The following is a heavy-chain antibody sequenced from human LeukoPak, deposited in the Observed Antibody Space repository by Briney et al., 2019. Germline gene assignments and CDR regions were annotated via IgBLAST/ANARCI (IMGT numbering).Heavy chain of an antibody. V-gene: IGHV5-51*01. D-gene: IGHD3-10*01. CDR3: ARRSTVIRGVLEEAFDY. CDR2: IYPGDSET. J-gene: IGHJ4*02. Sequence: GESLKISCKGSGNSFNNHFICWVRQMPGKGLEWMGIIYPGDSETRYSPSFQGQVTISADKSISTVYLQWSSLEASDTAMYYCARRSTVIRGVLEEAFDYWGQGTLVTVSS. CDR1: GNSFNNHF.